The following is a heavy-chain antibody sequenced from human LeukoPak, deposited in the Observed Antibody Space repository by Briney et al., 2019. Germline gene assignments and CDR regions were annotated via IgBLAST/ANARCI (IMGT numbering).Heavy chain of an antibody. D-gene: IGHD2-2*01. CDR2: ISGDGGCI. CDR1: GFTLSSFA. CDR3: AAMTTAAANAFFY. V-gene: IGHV3-21*04. Sequence: GGSLRLSCEASGFTLSSFAMNWVRQPPGKGLEWVSSISGDGGCIEYADSVKGRFTISGDNAKNPLYLQMNSLRAEDTALYYFAAMTTAAANAFFYWGRATVVTVSA. J-gene: IGHJ4*02.